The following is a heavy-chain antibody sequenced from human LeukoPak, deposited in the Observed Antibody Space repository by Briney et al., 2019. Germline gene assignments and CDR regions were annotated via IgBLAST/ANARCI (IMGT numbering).Heavy chain of an antibody. J-gene: IGHJ4*02. CDR3: ARSTVTNYFDY. V-gene: IGHV3-48*03. D-gene: IGHD4-17*01. Sequence: GGSLRLSCAASGFTFRDYEMNWVRQAPGKGLEWTSYISASGSTIKYVDPVKGRFTISRDNAKNSLYLQMDSLRAEDTAVYYCARSTVTNYFDYWGQGTLVTVSS. CDR1: GFTFRDYE. CDR2: ISASGSTI.